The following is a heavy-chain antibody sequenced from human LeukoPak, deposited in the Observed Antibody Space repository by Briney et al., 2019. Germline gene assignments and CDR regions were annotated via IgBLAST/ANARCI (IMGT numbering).Heavy chain of an antibody. CDR2: INPSDGST. D-gene: IGHD6-13*01. CDR3: AGDSNNWSRSFEY. J-gene: IGHJ4*02. V-gene: IGHV1-46*01. CDR1: GYTFTSYY. Sequence: ASVKVSCKASGYTFTSYYMHWVRQAPGQGLEWMGIINPSDGSTSYAQKFQGRVTITADKSTSTAYMELSSLRSEDTAVYYCAGDSNNWSRSFEYWGQGTLVAVSS.